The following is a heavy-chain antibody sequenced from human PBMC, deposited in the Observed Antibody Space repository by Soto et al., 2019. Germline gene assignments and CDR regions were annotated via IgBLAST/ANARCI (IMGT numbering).Heavy chain of an antibody. V-gene: IGHV4-59*01. D-gene: IGHD1-26*01. CDR3: ARGGYEGGYSGALDY. J-gene: IGHJ4*02. CDR1: GGSITSYY. CDR2: IHNSGST. Sequence: SETLSLTCTVSGGSITSYYWSWIRQPPGKGLEWIGYIHNSGSTSYNPSLQSRVTISADVSKNQFSLDLRSVTAADTAVYYRARGGYEGGYSGALDYWGQGTLVTVSS.